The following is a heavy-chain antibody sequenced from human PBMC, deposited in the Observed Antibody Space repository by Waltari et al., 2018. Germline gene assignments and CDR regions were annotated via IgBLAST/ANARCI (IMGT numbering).Heavy chain of an antibody. D-gene: IGHD1-20*01. J-gene: IGHJ6*02. V-gene: IGHV3-33*01. Sequence: QVQLVESGGGVVQPGRSLRLSCAASGFPFRSYGLPWVRQAPGKGLEGVAVIWYDGSNKYYADSVKGRFTISRDNSKNTLYLQMNSLRAEDTAVYYCAREGAITGTGYGMDVWGQGTTVTVSS. CDR1: GFPFRSYG. CDR2: IWYDGSNK. CDR3: AREGAITGTGYGMDV.